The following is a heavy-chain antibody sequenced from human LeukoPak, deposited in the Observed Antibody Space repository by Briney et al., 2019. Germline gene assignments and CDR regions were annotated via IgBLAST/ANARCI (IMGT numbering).Heavy chain of an antibody. D-gene: IGHD1-26*01. J-gene: IGHJ4*02. CDR3: ARTSGTFDY. CDR1: GFTFSSYE. CDR2: ISSSGSTI. V-gene: IGHV3-48*03. Sequence: GGSLRLSCAASGFTFSSYEMNWVRQAPGKGLEWVSYISSSGSTIYYADSVKGRFTISRDNAKNSLYLQTNSLRAEDTAVYYCARTSGTFDYWGQGTLVTVSS.